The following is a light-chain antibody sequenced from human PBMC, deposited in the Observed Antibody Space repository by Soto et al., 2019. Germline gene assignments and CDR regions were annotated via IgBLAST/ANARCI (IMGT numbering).Light chain of an antibody. CDR3: ETWDSNTRV. CDR2: LERSGSY. CDR1: SGHSSNI. J-gene: IGLJ2*01. V-gene: IGLV4-60*02. Sequence: QAVVTQSSSASASLGSSVKLTCTLSSGHSSNIIAWHQQQPGKAPRYLMKLERSGSYNKGSGVPDRFSGSSSGADRYLTISNLQFEDEADYYCETWDSNTRVFGGGTKLTVL.